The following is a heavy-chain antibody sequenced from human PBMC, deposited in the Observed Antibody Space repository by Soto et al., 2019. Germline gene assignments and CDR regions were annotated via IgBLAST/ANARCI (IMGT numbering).Heavy chain of an antibody. J-gene: IGHJ4*01. CDR3: ARVAYSNGWLFDY. CDR2: IKQDGSEK. CDR1: GFTFSNYW. V-gene: IGHV3-7*01. D-gene: IGHD6-19*01. Sequence: GGSLRLSCAASGFTFSNYWMSWVRQAPGKGLEWVANIKQDGSEKYYVDSVEGRFTLSRDNAKNSLQLQMSSLRAEDTAIYFCARVAYSNGWLFDYWGQGTLVTVSS.